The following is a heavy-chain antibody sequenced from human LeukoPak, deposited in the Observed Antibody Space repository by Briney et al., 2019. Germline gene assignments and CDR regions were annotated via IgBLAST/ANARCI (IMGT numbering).Heavy chain of an antibody. CDR1: GFTFGDYA. V-gene: IGHV3-23*01. CDR3: AKDIQGSY. J-gene: IGHJ4*02. D-gene: IGHD2-21*01. CDR2: VSSSGANT. Sequence: GGSLRLSCTASGFTFGDYAMTWVRQAPGKGLEWVSLVSSSGANTYYADSVKGRFTISRDNSKNTLYLQMNSLRAEDTAMYYCAKDIQGSYWGQGTLVTVSS.